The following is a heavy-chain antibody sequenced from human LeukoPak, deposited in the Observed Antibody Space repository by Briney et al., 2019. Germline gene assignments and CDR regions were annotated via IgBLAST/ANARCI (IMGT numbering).Heavy chain of an antibody. D-gene: IGHD2-21*02. V-gene: IGHV3-43*02. Sequence: SLRLSCTDSGFTFSDVDMQWVRQVQGKSLEWVALISGDGGTTDYASSVEGRFTISRDNTQKSLFLEMNNLGTEDTALYYCAKSGLGDHGIFAGRGSPYYYYYLDVWGKGTTVIVSS. CDR3: AKSGLGDHGIFAGRGSPYYYYYLDV. J-gene: IGHJ6*03. CDR1: GFTFSDVD. CDR2: ISGDGGTT.